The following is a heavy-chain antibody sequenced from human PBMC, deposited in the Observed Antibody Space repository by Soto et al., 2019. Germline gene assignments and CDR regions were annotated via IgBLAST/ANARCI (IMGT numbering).Heavy chain of an antibody. CDR1: GFTFRNYW. Sequence: PGGSLRLSCAVSGFTFRNYWIAWVRQMPGKGLELMGIIYPSDSDTRYRPSFQGQVTISADKSISSAYLQWSSLRASDTAMYYCARGGVSTRTFDYWGQGTPVTVSS. J-gene: IGHJ4*02. D-gene: IGHD3-3*01. CDR3: ARGGVSTRTFDY. CDR2: IYPSDSDT. V-gene: IGHV5-51*01.